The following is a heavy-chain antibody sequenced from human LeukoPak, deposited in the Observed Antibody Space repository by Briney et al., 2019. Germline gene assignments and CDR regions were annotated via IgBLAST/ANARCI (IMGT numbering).Heavy chain of an antibody. CDR2: ISAYNGNT. CDR3: AKDRNTAMASLFDY. Sequence: ASVKVSCKASGYTFTSYGISWVRQAPGQGLEWMGWISAYNGNTNYAQKLQGRVTMTTDTSTSTAYMELRSLRSDDTAVYYCAKDRNTAMASLFDYWGQGTLVTVSS. J-gene: IGHJ4*02. V-gene: IGHV1-18*01. CDR1: GYTFTSYG. D-gene: IGHD5-18*01.